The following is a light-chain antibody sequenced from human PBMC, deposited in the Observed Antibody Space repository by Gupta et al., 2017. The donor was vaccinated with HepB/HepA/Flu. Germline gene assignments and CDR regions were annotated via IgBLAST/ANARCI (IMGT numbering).Light chain of an antibody. CDR3: QQYYDSPIT. Sequence: DIVRSQSLDSLTVSLRERATINSKSSQNPLYRPNNKNFLAWYQQKPGHPPKLLISWASTRESGVPDRFSGSGSGTDFTLTISSLQAEDVAVYYCQQYYDSPITFGQGTRLEIK. CDR1: QNPLYRPNNKNF. J-gene: IGKJ5*01. CDR2: WAS. V-gene: IGKV4-1*01.